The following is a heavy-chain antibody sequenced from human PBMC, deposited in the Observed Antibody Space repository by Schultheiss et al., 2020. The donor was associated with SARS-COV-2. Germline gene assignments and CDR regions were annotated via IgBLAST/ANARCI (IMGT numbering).Heavy chain of an antibody. CDR2: IYYSGST. J-gene: IGHJ4*02. CDR3: AGGSLTGVPY. CDR1: GGSISSYY. D-gene: IGHD7-27*01. Sequence: SETLSLTCTVSGGSISSYYWSWIRQPPGKGLEWIGSIYYSGSTYYNPSLKSRVTISVDTSKNQFSLQLNSVTPEDTAVYYCAGGSLTGVPYWGQGTLVTVSS. V-gene: IGHV4-59*05.